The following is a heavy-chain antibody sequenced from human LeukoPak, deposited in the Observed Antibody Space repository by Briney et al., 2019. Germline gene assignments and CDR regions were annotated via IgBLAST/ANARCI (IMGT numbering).Heavy chain of an antibody. V-gene: IGHV3-21*04. Sequence: GGSLRLSCTASGFTFSGYSMNWIRQAPGKGLEWVSSFGTRSTSIYHAGSVKGRFAISRDNSKNTLYLQMNSLRAEDTAVYYCAKDRVGATRYNWFDPWGQGTLVTVSS. J-gene: IGHJ5*02. D-gene: IGHD1-26*01. CDR3: AKDRVGATRYNWFDP. CDR2: FGTRSTSI. CDR1: GFTFSGYS.